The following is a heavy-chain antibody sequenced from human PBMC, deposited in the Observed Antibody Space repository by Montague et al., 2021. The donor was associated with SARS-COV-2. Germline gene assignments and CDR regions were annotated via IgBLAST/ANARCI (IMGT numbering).Heavy chain of an antibody. J-gene: IGHJ4*02. CDR2: ISYDGSNK. V-gene: IGHV3-33*05. CDR1: GFTFSSYG. CDR3: SRGPVLLWFWVLLSPPTDY. Sequence: SLRLSCAASGFTFSSYGMHWVRQAPGKGLEWVAFISYDGSNKYYADSVKGRFTISRDNSKNTLYLQMNSLRAEDTAVYYCSRGPVLLWFWVLLSPPTDYWGQGTLVTVSS. D-gene: IGHD3-10*01.